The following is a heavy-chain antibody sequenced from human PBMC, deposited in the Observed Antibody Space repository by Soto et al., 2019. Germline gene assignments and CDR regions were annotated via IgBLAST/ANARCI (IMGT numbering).Heavy chain of an antibody. CDR3: ARNMDYYYGRGSGNGHGV. CDR2: INPKFGDT. J-gene: IGHJ6*02. CDR1: GYTFTAYY. Sequence: QVQLVQSGAEVKEPGYSVRVSCEASGYTFTAYYIHWVRQAPGQGLEWMGWINPKFGDTTYAQDFQGRVSMTRDMSISTVYMELSSLTSDDTAIYYCARNMDYYYGRGSGNGHGVWGQGTTVTVFS. D-gene: IGHD3-10*02. V-gene: IGHV1-2*02.